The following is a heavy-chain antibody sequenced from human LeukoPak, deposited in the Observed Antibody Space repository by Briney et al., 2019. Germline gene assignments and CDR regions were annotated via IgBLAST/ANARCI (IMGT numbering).Heavy chain of an antibody. CDR2: ISGSGGST. D-gene: IGHD6-6*01. V-gene: IGHV3-23*01. CDR3: AKDPYSSSPNNWFDP. J-gene: IGHJ5*02. CDR1: GFTFSSYA. Sequence: GGSLRLSCAASGFTFSSYAMSWVRQAPGKGLEWVSAISGSGGSTYYADSVKGRFTVSRDNSKNTLYLQMNSLRAEDTAVYYCAKDPYSSSPNNWFDPWGQGTLVTVSS.